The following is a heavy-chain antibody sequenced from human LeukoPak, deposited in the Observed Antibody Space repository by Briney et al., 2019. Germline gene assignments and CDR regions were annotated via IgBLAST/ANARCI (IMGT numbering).Heavy chain of an antibody. Sequence: GALRLSCVAPVFTLSNSCISSVRQALEKRPGWVCQINPDVSQKYYVDSVKGRFTISRDTSKNTLYLQMNSLRAEDTALYYCVKPKEYCSAGRCQKYHFDYWGQGTLVTVSS. V-gene: IGHV3-7*01. J-gene: IGHJ4*02. CDR1: VFTLSNSC. CDR3: VKPKEYCSAGRCQKYHFDY. D-gene: IGHD2-15*01. CDR2: INPDVSQK.